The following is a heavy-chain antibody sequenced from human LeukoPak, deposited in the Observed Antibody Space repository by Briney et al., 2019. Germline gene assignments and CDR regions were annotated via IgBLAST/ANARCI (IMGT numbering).Heavy chain of an antibody. CDR3: ASPFH. CDR2: IYHSGST. CDR1: GYSISSGYY. V-gene: IGHV4-38-2*01. J-gene: IGHJ4*02. Sequence: PSETLSLTCAVSGYSISSGYYWGWIRQPPGKGLEWIGSIYHSGSTYYNPSLKSRVTISVDTSKNQFSLRLSSVTAADTAVYYCASPFHWGQGTLVTVSS.